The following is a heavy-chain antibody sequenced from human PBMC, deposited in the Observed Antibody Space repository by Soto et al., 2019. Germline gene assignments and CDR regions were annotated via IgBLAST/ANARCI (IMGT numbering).Heavy chain of an antibody. CDR2: ISADGNTQ. Sequence: QVRLVESGGGVVQPGRSLRLSCVASGFPFSRYGIHWVRQAPGKGLEWVAVISADGNTQYYANSVLGRFTISRDNFENTLYLQMNSLRPEDTAVYYCAKEIAVAGDLDYWGLGTLVIVSS. D-gene: IGHD6-19*01. CDR3: AKEIAVAGDLDY. V-gene: IGHV3-30*18. CDR1: GFPFSRYG. J-gene: IGHJ4*01.